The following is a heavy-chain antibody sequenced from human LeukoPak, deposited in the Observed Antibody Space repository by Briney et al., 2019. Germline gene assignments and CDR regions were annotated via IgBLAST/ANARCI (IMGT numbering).Heavy chain of an antibody. Sequence: ASVTVSCKASGYTLTSYYIHWVCQAPGQGLEWMGISNPSGGSTRYAQRFQGRVTMASDTSTSTVYLELSSLRSEDTAVYYCTREAGYGDFDYWGQGTLVTVSS. J-gene: IGHJ4*02. CDR2: SNPSGGST. D-gene: IGHD4-17*01. CDR3: TREAGYGDFDY. V-gene: IGHV1-46*01. CDR1: GYTLTSYY.